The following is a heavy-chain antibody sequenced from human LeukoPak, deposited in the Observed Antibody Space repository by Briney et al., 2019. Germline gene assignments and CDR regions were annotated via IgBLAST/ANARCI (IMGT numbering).Heavy chain of an antibody. Sequence: GASVKVSCKASGGXFSSYAISWVRQAPGQGLEWMGGIIPIFGTANYAQKFQGRVTITADESTSTAYMELSSLRSEDTAVYYCARAQTPGDYYYGMDVWGQGTTVTVSS. CDR1: GGXFSSYA. V-gene: IGHV1-69*01. CDR2: IIPIFGTA. D-gene: IGHD4-23*01. J-gene: IGHJ6*02. CDR3: ARAQTPGDYYYGMDV.